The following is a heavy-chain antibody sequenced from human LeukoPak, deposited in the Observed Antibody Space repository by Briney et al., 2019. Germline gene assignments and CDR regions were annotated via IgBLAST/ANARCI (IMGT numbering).Heavy chain of an antibody. D-gene: IGHD3-22*01. CDR3: ARGQLSYYYDSSGYFSAEYFQH. V-gene: IGHV1-18*04. J-gene: IGHJ1*01. CDR2: ISAYNGNT. CDR1: GYTFTSYY. Sequence: ASVKVSCKASGYTFTSYYMHWVRQAPGQGLEWMGWISAYNGNTNYAQKLQGRVTMTTDTSTSTAYMELRSLRSDDTAVYYCARGQLSYYYDSSGYFSAEYFQHWGQGTLVTVSS.